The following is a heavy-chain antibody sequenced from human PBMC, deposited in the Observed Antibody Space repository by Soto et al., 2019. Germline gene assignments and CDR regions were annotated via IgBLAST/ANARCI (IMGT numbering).Heavy chain of an antibody. J-gene: IGHJ5*02. D-gene: IGHD3-3*01. CDR3: VRHDFWRGTFDP. Sequence: ASVKVSCKASGYTFNDYYINWVRQAPGQGLEWIGWINPNSGDTKYGQKFQGWVTMTGDTSISTAYMELNRLKSDDTAFYFCVRHDFWRGTFDPWGQGTLVTVSS. V-gene: IGHV1-2*04. CDR2: INPNSGDT. CDR1: GYTFNDYY.